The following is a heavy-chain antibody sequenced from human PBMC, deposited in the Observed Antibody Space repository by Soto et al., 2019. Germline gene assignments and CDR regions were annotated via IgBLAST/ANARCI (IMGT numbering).Heavy chain of an antibody. V-gene: IGHV4-39*01. J-gene: IGHJ4*02. D-gene: IGHD3-9*01. Sequence: QLQLQDSGPGLVKPSETLSLTCSVSDDSINSDKYYWGWIRQPPGKGLEWIGSIYYRGNAYYNPSLQTRATITLEKSKSQFSLKLNSVTAADSAVYFCARLEGLATISYYFDFWGPGALVTVSS. CDR2: IYYRGNA. CDR1: DDSINSDKYY. CDR3: ARLEGLATISYYFDF.